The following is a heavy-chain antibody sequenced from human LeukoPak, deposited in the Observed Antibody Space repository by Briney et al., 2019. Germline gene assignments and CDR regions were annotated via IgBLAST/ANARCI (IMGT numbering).Heavy chain of an antibody. CDR2: IYYSGNT. J-gene: IGHJ4*02. Sequence: SETLSLTCTVSGGSISSGGYYWSWIRQHPGKGLEWIGYIYYSGNTYYNPSLKSRVTISVDTSKNQFSLKLSSVTAADTAVYYCASGVTTVTSPFDYWGQGTLVTVSS. V-gene: IGHV4-31*03. CDR1: GGSISSGGYY. CDR3: ASGVTTVTSPFDY. D-gene: IGHD4-17*01.